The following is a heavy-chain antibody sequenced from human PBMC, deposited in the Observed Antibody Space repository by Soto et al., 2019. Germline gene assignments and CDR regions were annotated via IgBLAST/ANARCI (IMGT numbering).Heavy chain of an antibody. D-gene: IGHD5-12*01. J-gene: IGHJ4*02. V-gene: IGHV4-34*01. CDR3: GNPRCGWLFDY. Sequence: SETLSLTRAVYGGSFSGYYWSWIRQPPGKGLEWIGEINHSGSTNYNPSLKSRVTISVDTSKNHFSLKLSSVTAADTAVDYCGNPRCGWLFDYWGQGTLVTVSS. CDR2: INHSGST. CDR1: GGSFSGYY.